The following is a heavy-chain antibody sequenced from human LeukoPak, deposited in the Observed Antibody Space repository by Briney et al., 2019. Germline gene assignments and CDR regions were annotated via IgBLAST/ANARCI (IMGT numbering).Heavy chain of an antibody. CDR2: LYYSGST. Sequence: KPSETLSLTCTVSGGSISSYYWSWIRQPPGKGLEWIGYLYYSGSTNYNPSLKSRVTISVDTSKNQFSLKLSSVTAADTAVYYGAGSPYCSSGSCYPRWFDPWGQGTLVTVSS. J-gene: IGHJ5*02. CDR3: AGSPYCSSGSCYPRWFDP. V-gene: IGHV4-59*01. CDR1: GGSISSYY. D-gene: IGHD2-15*01.